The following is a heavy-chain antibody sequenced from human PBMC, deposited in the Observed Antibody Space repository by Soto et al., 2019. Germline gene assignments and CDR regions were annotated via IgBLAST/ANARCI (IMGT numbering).Heavy chain of an antibody. CDR1: GFTFDDYT. D-gene: IGHD3-3*01. V-gene: IGHV3-43*01. Sequence: GGSLRLSCAASGFTFDDYTMHWFRQAPGKGLEWVSLISWDGGSTYYADSVKGRFTISRDNSKNSLYLQMNSLRTEDTALYYCAKDLQNYDFWSGYYTARSYYYYGMDVWGKGTTVTVAS. CDR3: AKDLQNYDFWSGYYTARSYYYYGMDV. J-gene: IGHJ6*04. CDR2: ISWDGGST.